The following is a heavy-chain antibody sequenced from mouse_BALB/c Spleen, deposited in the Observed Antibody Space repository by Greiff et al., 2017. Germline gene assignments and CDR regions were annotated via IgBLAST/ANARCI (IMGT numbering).Heavy chain of an antibody. CDR2: IWAGGST. Sequence: QVQLQQSGPGLVAPSQSLSITCTVSGFSLTSYGVHWVRQPPGKGLEWLGVIWAGGSTNYNSALMSRLSISKDNSKSQVFLKMNSLQTDDTAMYYCARAWSRSYWYFEVWGAGTTVTVSS. V-gene: IGHV2-9*02. CDR1: GFSLTSYG. J-gene: IGHJ1*01. CDR3: ARAWSRSYWYFEV.